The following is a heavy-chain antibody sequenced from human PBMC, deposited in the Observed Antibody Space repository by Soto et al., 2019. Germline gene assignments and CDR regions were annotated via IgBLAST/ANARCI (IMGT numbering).Heavy chain of an antibody. D-gene: IGHD6-19*01. CDR2: ISSSISYT. CDR1: GFTFSDYY. J-gene: IGHJ4*02. Sequence: QVQLVESGGGLVKPGGSLRLSCAASGFTFSDYYMSWIRQAPGKGLEWVSYISSSISYTNYADSVKGRFTISRDNAKNSLYLQMNSLRAEDTAVYYCARPDSGWYYFDYWGQGTLVTVSS. V-gene: IGHV3-11*06. CDR3: ARPDSGWYYFDY.